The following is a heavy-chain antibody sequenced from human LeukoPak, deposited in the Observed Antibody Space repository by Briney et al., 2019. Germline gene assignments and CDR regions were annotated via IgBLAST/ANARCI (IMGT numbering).Heavy chain of an antibody. CDR2: IYPGDSDT. D-gene: IGHD2-8*01. J-gene: IGHJ5*02. CDR1: GYSFTTFW. V-gene: IGHV5-51*03. Sequence: GESLKISCKGFGYSFTTFWIGWVRQMPGKGLEWMGIIYPGDSDTRYSPSFQGQVTISADKSINTAYLQWSSLKASDTAMYYCARGFCTIDNCDNWFDPWGQGTMGTVSS. CDR3: ARGFCTIDNCDNWFDP.